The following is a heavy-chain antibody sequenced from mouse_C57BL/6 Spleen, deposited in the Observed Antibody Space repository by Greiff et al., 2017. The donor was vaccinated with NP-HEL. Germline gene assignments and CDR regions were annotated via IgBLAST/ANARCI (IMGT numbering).Heavy chain of an antibody. J-gene: IGHJ1*03. CDR1: GYTFTSYW. CDR3: ARHDPFDV. V-gene: IGHV1-69*01. CDR2: IDPSDSYT. Sequence: VQLQQPGAELVMPGASVKLSCKASGYTFTSYWMHWVKQRPGQGLEWLGEIDPSDSYTNYNQKFKGKSTLTVDKSSSTAYMQLSSLTSEDSAVYYCARHDPFDVWGTGTTVTVSS.